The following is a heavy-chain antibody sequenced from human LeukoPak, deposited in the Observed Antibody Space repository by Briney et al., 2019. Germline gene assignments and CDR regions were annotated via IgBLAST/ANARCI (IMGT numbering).Heavy chain of an antibody. CDR3: GTWTTVASYFDY. CDR2: ISSSSTYI. V-gene: IGHV3-21*06. D-gene: IGHD4-17*01. Sequence: PGGSLRLSCADSGFTFSTYSMNWVRQAPGNGLEWVSAISSSSTYIYYADSVNGRFTISRDNAKNSLYLQMNSLRAEDTAVYYCGTWTTVASYFDYWGQGTLVTVSS. J-gene: IGHJ4*02. CDR1: GFTFSTYS.